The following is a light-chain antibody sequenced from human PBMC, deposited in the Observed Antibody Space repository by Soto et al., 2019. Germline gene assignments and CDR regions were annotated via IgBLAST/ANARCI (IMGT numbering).Light chain of an antibody. CDR3: SSYTRSTTLI. CDR1: SSDVGGYNY. CDR2: DVN. J-gene: IGLJ7*01. V-gene: IGLV2-14*01. Sequence: QSALTQPASVSGSPGQSITISCTGTSSDVGGYNYVSWYQQHPGHPGKAPKLIIYDVNNRPSGVSNRFSGSKSGNTASLTISGLQAEDEAAYYCSSYTRSTTLIFGGGTQLTVL.